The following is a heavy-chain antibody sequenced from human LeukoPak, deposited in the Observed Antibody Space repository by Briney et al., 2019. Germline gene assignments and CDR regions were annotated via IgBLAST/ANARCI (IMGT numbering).Heavy chain of an antibody. V-gene: IGHV4-34*01. CDR3: ARQDDYGDYLKMSAFDI. CDR2: INHSGST. Sequence: SETLSLTCAVYGGSFSGYYWSWIRQPPGKGLEWIGEINHSGSTNYNPSLKSRVTISVDTSKNQFSLKLSSVTAADTAVYYCARQDDYGDYLKMSAFDIWGQGTMVTVSS. J-gene: IGHJ3*02. CDR1: GGSFSGYY. D-gene: IGHD4-17*01.